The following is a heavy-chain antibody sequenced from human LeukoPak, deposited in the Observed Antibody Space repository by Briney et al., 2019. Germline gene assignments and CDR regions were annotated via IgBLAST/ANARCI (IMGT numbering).Heavy chain of an antibody. CDR1: GFTFLSYG. CDR2: ISHGGSHE. D-gene: IGHD3-22*01. CDR3: ARGGGYYDSSGYPQTHWFDP. Sequence: PGGSLRLSCAASGFTFLSYGMHWVRQAPGLGLEWVALISHGGSHEYYADSVKGRFTISRDNSKNTLYLQMNSLRAEDTAVYYCARGGGYYDSSGYPQTHWFDPWGQGTQVTVSS. V-gene: IGHV3-30*03. J-gene: IGHJ5*02.